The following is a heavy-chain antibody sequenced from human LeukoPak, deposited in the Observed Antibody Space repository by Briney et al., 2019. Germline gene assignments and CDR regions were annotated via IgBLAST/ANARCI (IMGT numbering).Heavy chain of an antibody. D-gene: IGHD6-19*01. CDR1: GGSFSDYY. V-gene: IGHV4-34*01. Sequence: PSETLSLTCAVYGGSFSDYYWTWIRQPPGKGLEWIGEINHSGSPNNNPSLKSRVSISFDTSKNQFSLKLSSVTAADTAVYYCARGISSGWYPHFWGQGTLVTVSS. J-gene: IGHJ4*02. CDR2: INHSGSP. CDR3: ARGISSGWYPHF.